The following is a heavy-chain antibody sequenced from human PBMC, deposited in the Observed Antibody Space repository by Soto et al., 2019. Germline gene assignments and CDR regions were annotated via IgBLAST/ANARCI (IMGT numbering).Heavy chain of an antibody. J-gene: IGHJ4*02. CDR2: IYHTGST. D-gene: IGHD6-13*01. Sequence: PSETLSLTCAVSGYSISNGYYWGWIRQPPGKGLEWIGSIYHTGSTYCNPSLKSRVTISVDTSKNQFSLKLSSVTAADTAVYYCARRHSSNWYGLDYWGQGTLVTVSS. V-gene: IGHV4-38-2*01. CDR1: GYSISNGYY. CDR3: ARRHSSNWYGLDY.